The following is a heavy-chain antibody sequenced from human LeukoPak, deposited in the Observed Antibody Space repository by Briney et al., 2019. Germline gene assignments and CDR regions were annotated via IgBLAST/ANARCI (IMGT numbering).Heavy chain of an antibody. CDR1: GGSVASTGRY. J-gene: IGHJ6*02. CDR2: AYYTGET. V-gene: IGHV4-39*01. CDR3: ARHVSHGWDYHNGLDV. D-gene: IGHD6-19*01. Sequence: SETLSLTCTVSGGSVASTGRYWGWIRQPPGKGLEWIGSAYYTGETYSPPSLRSRLSISVDTSRNQFALTLSSVTAADTAVYYCARHVSHGWDYHNGLDVWGQGTTVTVSS.